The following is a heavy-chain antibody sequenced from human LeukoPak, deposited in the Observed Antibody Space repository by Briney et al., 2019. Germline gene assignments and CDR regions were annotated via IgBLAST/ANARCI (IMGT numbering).Heavy chain of an antibody. J-gene: IGHJ4*02. CDR3: AKGLEWLLLTYYFDY. CDR1: GFTFSSYA. CDR2: ISGSGGST. Sequence: GGSLRLSCAASGFTFSSYAMSWVRQAPGKGLEWVSAISGSGGSTYYADSVKGRFTISRDNSKNTLYLQMNSLRAEDTAVYYCAKGLEWLLLTYYFDYWGQGTLVTASS. D-gene: IGHD3-3*01. V-gene: IGHV3-23*01.